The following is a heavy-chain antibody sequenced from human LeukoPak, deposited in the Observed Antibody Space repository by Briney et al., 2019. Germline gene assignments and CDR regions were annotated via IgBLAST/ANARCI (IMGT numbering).Heavy chain of an antibody. Sequence: GGSLRLSCAASGFSFSNYDMHWVRQAPGKGLEWVAVIRYDGNNKYSADSVKGRFTISRDNSKNTLFLQMNTLRAEDTAVYYSAKGGSLGFDYWGQGTLVTVSS. CDR3: AKGGSLGFDY. V-gene: IGHV3-30*02. J-gene: IGHJ4*02. D-gene: IGHD7-27*01. CDR1: GFSFSNYD. CDR2: IRYDGNNK.